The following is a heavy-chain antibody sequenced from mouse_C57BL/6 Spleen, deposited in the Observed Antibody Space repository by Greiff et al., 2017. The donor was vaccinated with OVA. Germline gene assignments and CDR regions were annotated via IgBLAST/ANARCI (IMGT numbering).Heavy chain of an antibody. CDR3: ARGIYYLGDFDY. CDR2: IYPGSGNT. J-gene: IGHJ2*01. CDR1: GYSFTSYY. Sequence: VQLQQSGPELVKPGASVKISCKASGYSFTSYYIHWVKQRPGQGLEWIGWIYPGSGNTKYNEKFKGKATLTADTSSSTAYMQLSSLTSEDSAVYYCARGIYYLGDFDYWGQGTTLTVSS. D-gene: IGHD1-1*01. V-gene: IGHV1-66*01.